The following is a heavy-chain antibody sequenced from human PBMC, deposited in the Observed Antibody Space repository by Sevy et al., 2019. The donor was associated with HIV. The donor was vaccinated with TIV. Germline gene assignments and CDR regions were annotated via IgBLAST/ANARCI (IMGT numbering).Heavy chain of an antibody. CDR1: GFTFSSYG. CDR2: ISYDGSNK. V-gene: IGHV3-30*18. D-gene: IGHD3-22*01. CDR3: AKDSMIVVVSVSYYDGMDV. Sequence: GGSLRLSCAASGFTFSSYGMHWVRQAPGKGLEWVAVISYDGSNKYYADSVKGRFTISRDNSKNTLYLQMNSLRAEDTAVYYCAKDSMIVVVSVSYYDGMDVWGQGTTVTVSS. J-gene: IGHJ6*02.